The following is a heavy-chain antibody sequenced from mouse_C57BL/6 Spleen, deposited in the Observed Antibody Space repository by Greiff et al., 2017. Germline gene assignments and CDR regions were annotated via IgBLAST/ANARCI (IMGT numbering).Heavy chain of an antibody. CDR1: GFTIKDDY. J-gene: IGHJ2*01. CDR3: TTGSSGYGY. D-gene: IGHD3-2*02. Sequence: EVQLQQSGAELVRPGASVKLSCTASGFTIKDDYMHWVKQRPEPGLEWIGWIDPENGDAEYASQFQGKATITEDTSSNTAYLQLSSLTSEDTAVYYCTTGSSGYGYWGQGTTLTVSS. V-gene: IGHV14-4*01. CDR2: IDPENGDA.